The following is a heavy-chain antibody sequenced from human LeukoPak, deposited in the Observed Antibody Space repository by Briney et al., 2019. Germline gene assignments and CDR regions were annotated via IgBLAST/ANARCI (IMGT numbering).Heavy chain of an antibody. J-gene: IGHJ4*02. D-gene: IGHD3-16*01. CDR2: TFYRSKWYH. CDR1: GDSVSSESAS. CDR3: ARDQPEAYHRNDLYSMSLDD. Sequence: SQTLSLTCAISGDSVSSESASCNWVTQSPPRGLEWLGRTFYRSKWYHEYAVSMEGRITINPDTSKNHFSLHLSSVTPADTAVYYCARDQPEAYHRNDLYSMSLDDWGQGALVTVSS. V-gene: IGHV6-1*01.